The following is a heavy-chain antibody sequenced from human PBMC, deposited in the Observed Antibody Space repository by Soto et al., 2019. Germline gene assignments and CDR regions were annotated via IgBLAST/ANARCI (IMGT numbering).Heavy chain of an antibody. J-gene: IGHJ4*02. CDR1: GYTFTSYD. CDR2: ISAYNGNT. D-gene: IGHD4-17*01. CDR3: ARDLHGDPYY. Sequence: GASVKVSCKASGYTFTSYDMHWVRQAPGQGLEWMGWISAYNGNTNYAQKLQGRVTMTTDTSTSTAYMELRSLRSDDTAVYYCARDLHGDPYYWGQGTLDTVSS. V-gene: IGHV1-18*01.